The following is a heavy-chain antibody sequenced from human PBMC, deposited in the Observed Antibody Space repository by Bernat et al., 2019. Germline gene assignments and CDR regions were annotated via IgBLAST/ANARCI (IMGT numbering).Heavy chain of an antibody. CDR3: ARVWNGPQVVVPADEPTPFYYMDV. J-gene: IGHJ6*03. CDR2: ISYDGSNK. V-gene: IGHV3-30-3*01. Sequence: QVQLVESGGGVVQPGRSLRLSCAASGFTFSSYAMHWVRQAPGKGLEWVAVISYDGSNKYYADSVKGRFTISRDNSKNTLYLQMNSLRAEDTAVYYCARVWNGPQVVVPADEPTPFYYMDVWGKWTTVTVSS. D-gene: IGHD2-2*01. CDR1: GFTFSSYA.